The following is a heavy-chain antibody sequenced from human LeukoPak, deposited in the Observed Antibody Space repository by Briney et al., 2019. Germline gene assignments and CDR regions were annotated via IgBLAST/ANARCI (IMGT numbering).Heavy chain of an antibody. CDR1: GFTFSSYA. CDR2: ISGSGGST. Sequence: GGSLRLSCAASGFTFSSYAMSWVRQAPGKGLEWVSAISGSGGSTYYADSVKGRFTISRDNSKNTLYLQMNSLRAEDTAVDYCAKVQSGATYYFDYWGQGTLVTVSS. J-gene: IGHJ4*01. V-gene: IGHV3-23*01. D-gene: IGHD1-26*01. CDR3: AKVQSGATYYFDY.